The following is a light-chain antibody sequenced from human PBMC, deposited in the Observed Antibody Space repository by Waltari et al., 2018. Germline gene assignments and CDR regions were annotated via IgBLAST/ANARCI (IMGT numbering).Light chain of an antibody. Sequence: YDVTQTLSVSVALGQTARITCGGDKIGGKNVHWYQQRPGQAPVLVIYRDNNRPSGISDRFSGSNSGNTATLTIFKVQAGDDAEYYCQVWDSNINVFGSGTKVTVL. V-gene: IGLV3-9*01. CDR3: QVWDSNINV. CDR1: KIGGKN. J-gene: IGLJ6*01. CDR2: RDN.